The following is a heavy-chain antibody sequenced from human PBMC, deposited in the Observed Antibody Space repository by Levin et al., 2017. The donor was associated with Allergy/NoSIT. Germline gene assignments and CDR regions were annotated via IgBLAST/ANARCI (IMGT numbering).Heavy chain of an antibody. D-gene: IGHD3-10*01. CDR3: AREISGRVPVLLWLGEYPDY. V-gene: IGHV3-20*04. CDR1: GFTFDDYG. Sequence: GGSLRLSCAASGFTFDDYGMSWVRQAPGKGPEWVSAINWNGKSRAYADFVKGRFSISRDNARNSLYLQMDSLRAEDTAVYYCAREISGRVPVLLWLGEYPDYWGQGTLVTVSS. CDR2: INWNGKSR. J-gene: IGHJ4*02.